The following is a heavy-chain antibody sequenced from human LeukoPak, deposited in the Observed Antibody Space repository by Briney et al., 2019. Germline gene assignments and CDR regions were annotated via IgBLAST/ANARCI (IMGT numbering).Heavy chain of an antibody. V-gene: IGHV4-39*07. Sequence: SETLSLTCTVSGGSISSSSYYWGWIRQPPGKGLEWIGSIYYSGSTYYNPSLKSRVTISVDTSKNQFSLKLSSVTAADTAVYYCASGRLRFLEWFNDAFDIWGQGTMVTVSS. CDR1: GGSISSSSYY. CDR3: ASGRLRFLEWFNDAFDI. J-gene: IGHJ3*02. CDR2: IYYSGST. D-gene: IGHD3-3*01.